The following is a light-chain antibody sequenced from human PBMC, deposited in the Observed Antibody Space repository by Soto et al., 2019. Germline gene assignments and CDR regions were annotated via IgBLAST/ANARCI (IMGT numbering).Light chain of an antibody. J-gene: IGKJ4*01. CDR3: QQYNKWPLT. CDR2: GTS. V-gene: IGKV3-15*01. Sequence: EIVMTQSPATLSESPGERATLSCRASQSVSSNLAWYQQKRGQAPRLLIYGTSTRATGIPARFSGSGSATDFTLTISRLQSEDFAVYYCQQYNKWPLTFGGGTKVEIK. CDR1: QSVSSN.